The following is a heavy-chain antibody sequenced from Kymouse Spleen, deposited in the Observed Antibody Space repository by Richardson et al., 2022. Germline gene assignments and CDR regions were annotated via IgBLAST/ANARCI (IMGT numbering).Heavy chain of an antibody. D-gene: IGHD3-9*01. CDR2: IDWDDDK. V-gene: IGHV2-70*d01. J-gene: IGHJ4*02. CDR1: GFSLSTSGMC. Sequence: QVTLRESGPALVKPTQTLTLTCTFSGFSLSTSGMCVRWVRQPPGKALEWLALIDWDDDKYYSTSLKTRLTISKDTSKNQVVLTMTNMDPVDTATYYCARILYYDILTG**HTLTTGAREPWSPSPQ. CDR3: ARILYYDILTG**HTLTT.